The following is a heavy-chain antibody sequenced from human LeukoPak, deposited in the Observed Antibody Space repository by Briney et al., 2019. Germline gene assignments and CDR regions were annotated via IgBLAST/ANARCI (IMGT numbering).Heavy chain of an antibody. Sequence: GESLKISCKGSGYSFTSYWIGWVRQMPGKGLEWMGIIYPGDSDTRYSPSFQGQVTISADKSISTAYLQWSSLKASDTAMYYCARLPGADYYGSGSSRDYWGQGTLVTVSS. CDR3: ARLPGADYYGSGSSRDY. V-gene: IGHV5-51*01. CDR2: IYPGDSDT. J-gene: IGHJ4*02. D-gene: IGHD3-10*01. CDR1: GYSFTSYW.